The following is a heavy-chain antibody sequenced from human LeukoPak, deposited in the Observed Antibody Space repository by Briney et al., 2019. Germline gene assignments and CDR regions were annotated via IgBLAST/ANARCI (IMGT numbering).Heavy chain of an antibody. D-gene: IGHD4-23*01. CDR2: INPNSGGT. CDR3: ARGAVDYGGNPYYFDY. V-gene: IGHV1-2*02. CDR1: GHTFTGYY. Sequence: GASVKVSCKASGHTFTGYYMHWVRQAPGQGLEWMGWINPNSGGTNYVQKFQGRVTMTRDASISTAYMELSRLRSDDTAVYYCARGAVDYGGNPYYFDYWGQGTLVTVSS. J-gene: IGHJ4*02.